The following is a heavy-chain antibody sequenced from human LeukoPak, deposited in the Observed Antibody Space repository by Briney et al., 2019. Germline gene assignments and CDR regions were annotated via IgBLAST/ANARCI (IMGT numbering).Heavy chain of an antibody. Sequence: SETLSLTCTVSGYSISSGYYWGWIRQPPGKGLEWIGSTYHSGSTYYNPSLKSRVTISVDTSKNQFSLKLSSVTAADTAVYYCARDRPYYYGSGSPRNWFDPWGQGTLVTVSS. CDR3: ARDRPYYYGSGSPRNWFDP. CDR2: TYHSGST. V-gene: IGHV4-38-2*02. CDR1: GYSISSGYY. J-gene: IGHJ5*02. D-gene: IGHD3-10*01.